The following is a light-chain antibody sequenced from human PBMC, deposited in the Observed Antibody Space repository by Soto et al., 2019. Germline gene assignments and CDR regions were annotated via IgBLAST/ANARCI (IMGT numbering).Light chain of an antibody. CDR2: DAS. CDR3: QQYHRSSIT. CDR1: QSLNRW. Sequence: EIRMWQSPSSLSASVGDRVTITCRASQSLNRWLAWYQQKPGKAPKLLIYDASSLQSGVPSRFSGTGSGTEFTLAINSLQPDDFATYYCQQYHRSSITFAQGTRLAT. V-gene: IGKV1-5*01. J-gene: IGKJ5*01.